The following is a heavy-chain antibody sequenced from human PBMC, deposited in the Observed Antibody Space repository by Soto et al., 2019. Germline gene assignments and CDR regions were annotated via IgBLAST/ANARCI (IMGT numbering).Heavy chain of an antibody. CDR3: AKEVSLGSTVDLGY. Sequence: GGSLRLSCAASGFTFSIFAMSWVWQSPGKGLEWVSTISGSGGSTYYADAVKGRFTISRDNSMGTLYLQMKSLRVEDTAIYYCAKEVSLGSTVDLGYWGQGALVTVSS. J-gene: IGHJ4*02. V-gene: IGHV3-23*01. CDR2: ISGSGGST. CDR1: GFTFSIFA. D-gene: IGHD7-27*01.